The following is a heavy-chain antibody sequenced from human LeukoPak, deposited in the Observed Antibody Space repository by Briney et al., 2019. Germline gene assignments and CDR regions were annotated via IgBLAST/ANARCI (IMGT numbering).Heavy chain of an antibody. CDR1: GYTFTGYY. CDR3: ARVKPSGPKNAFDI. D-gene: IGHD2-21*01. CDR2: INPNSGGT. Sequence: ASVKVSYKASGYTFTGYYMHWVRQAPGQGLEWMGWINPNSGGTNYAQKFQGRVTMTRDTSISTAYMELSRLRSDDTAVYYCARVKPSGPKNAFDIWGQGTMVTVSS. V-gene: IGHV1-2*02. J-gene: IGHJ3*02.